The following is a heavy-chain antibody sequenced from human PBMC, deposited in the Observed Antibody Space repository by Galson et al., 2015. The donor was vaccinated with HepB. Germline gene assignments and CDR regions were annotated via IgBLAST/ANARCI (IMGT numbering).Heavy chain of an antibody. CDR1: GFTFSSYS. J-gene: IGHJ4*02. CDR3: ARDPGSGEVGQYYFDY. D-gene: IGHD2-21*01. V-gene: IGHV3-21*01. CDR2: ISSSSSYI. Sequence: SLRLSCAASGFTFSSYSMNWVRQAPGKGLEWVSSISSSSSYIYYADSVKGRFTISRDNAKNSLYLQMNSLRAEDTAVYYCARDPGSGEVGQYYFDYWGQGTLVTVSS.